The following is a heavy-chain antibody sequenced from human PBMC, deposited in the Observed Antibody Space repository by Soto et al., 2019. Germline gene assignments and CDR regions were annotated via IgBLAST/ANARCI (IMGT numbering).Heavy chain of an antibody. CDR1: GFSLNTREVG. CDR2: MHWDDDK. CDR3: AHLTRGIKGELLLYYFDY. V-gene: IGHV2-5*02. D-gene: IGHD1-7*01. Sequence: QITLRESGPTLVKPTQTLTLTCTFSGFSLNTREVGVGWIRQPPRKALEWLALMHWDDDKRYSPSLKSRLTITKDTSENRVVLTMTNMDSVDTARYFCAHLTRGIKGELLLYYFDYWGQGTLVTVSS. J-gene: IGHJ4*02.